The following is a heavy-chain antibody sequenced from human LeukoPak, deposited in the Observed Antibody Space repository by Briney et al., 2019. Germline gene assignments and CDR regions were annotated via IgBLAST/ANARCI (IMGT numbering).Heavy chain of an antibody. D-gene: IGHD1-26*01. Sequence: PGGSLRLSCAASGFTFSSYGMHWVRQAPGKGLEWVAFIRYDGSNKYYADSVKGRFTISRDNSKNTLYLQVNSLRAEDTAVYYCAKGGGSYGLTPKYYYYMDVWGKGTTVTVSS. V-gene: IGHV3-30*02. J-gene: IGHJ6*03. CDR1: GFTFSSYG. CDR2: IRYDGSNK. CDR3: AKGGGSYGLTPKYYYYMDV.